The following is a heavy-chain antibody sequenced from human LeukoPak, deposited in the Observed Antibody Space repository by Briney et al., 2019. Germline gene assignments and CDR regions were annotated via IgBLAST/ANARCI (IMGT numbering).Heavy chain of an antibody. Sequence: GGSLRLSCAASGFTFSSYEMNWVRQAPGKGLEWVSYISSSGSTIYYADSVKGRFTIFRDDAKNSLYLQMNSLRAEDTAVYYCASKGRYCSGGSCYGPWGYYFDYWGQGTLVTVSS. CDR2: ISSSGSTI. J-gene: IGHJ4*02. CDR3: ASKGRYCSGGSCYGPWGYYFDY. CDR1: GFTFSSYE. V-gene: IGHV3-48*03. D-gene: IGHD2-15*01.